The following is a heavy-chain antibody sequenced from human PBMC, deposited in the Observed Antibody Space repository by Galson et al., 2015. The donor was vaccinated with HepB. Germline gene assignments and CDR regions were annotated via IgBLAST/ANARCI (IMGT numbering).Heavy chain of an antibody. CDR1: SYA. CDR3: ARDDQIAAADY. V-gene: IGHV1-3*01. D-gene: IGHD6-13*01. J-gene: IGHJ4*02. Sequence: SYAMHWVRQAPGQRLEWMGWINAGNGDTKYSQKFQGRVTITRDTSASTAYMELSSLRSEDTAVYHCARDDQIAAADYWGQGTLVTVSS. CDR2: INAGNGDT.